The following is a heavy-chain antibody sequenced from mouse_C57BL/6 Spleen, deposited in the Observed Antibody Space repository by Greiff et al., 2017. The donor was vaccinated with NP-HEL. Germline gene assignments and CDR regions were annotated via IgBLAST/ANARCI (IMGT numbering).Heavy chain of an antibody. J-gene: IGHJ4*01. Sequence: EVKLMESGGGLVKPGGSLKLSCAASGFTFSSYTMSWVRQTPEKRLEWVATISGGGGNTYYPDSVKGRFTISRDNAKNTLYLQMSSLRSEDTALYYCARRGIYYGNYEDAMDYWGQGTSVTVSS. CDR2: ISGGGGNT. D-gene: IGHD2-1*01. CDR3: ARRGIYYGNYEDAMDY. CDR1: GFTFSSYT. V-gene: IGHV5-9*01.